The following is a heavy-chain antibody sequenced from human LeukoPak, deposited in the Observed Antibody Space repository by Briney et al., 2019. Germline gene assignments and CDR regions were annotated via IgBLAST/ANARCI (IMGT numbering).Heavy chain of an antibody. CDR2: IYYSGST. V-gene: IGHV4-59*01. Sequence: SETLSLTCTVSGGSISSYYWSWIRQPPGKGLEWIGYIYYSGSTNYNPSLKSRVTISVDMSKNQFSLKLDSVTAADTAVYYCAKMLWRRTFDPWGQGTLVTVSS. CDR1: GGSISSYY. D-gene: IGHD1-14*01. J-gene: IGHJ5*02. CDR3: AKMLWRRTFDP.